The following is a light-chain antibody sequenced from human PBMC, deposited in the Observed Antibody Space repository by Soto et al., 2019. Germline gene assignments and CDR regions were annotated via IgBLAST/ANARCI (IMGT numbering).Light chain of an antibody. CDR2: AAS. J-gene: IGKJ1*01. V-gene: IGKV1-6*01. CDR1: QGIRSA. Sequence: AIQVTQSPSSLSASVGDSVTITCRTSQGIRSALGWYQQKPGKVPKLLIYAASTLLSGVPSRFSGSGSGRDFTLTISSLQPEDFATYYCLLDYSYFWAFGQGTKVEVK. CDR3: LLDYSYFWA.